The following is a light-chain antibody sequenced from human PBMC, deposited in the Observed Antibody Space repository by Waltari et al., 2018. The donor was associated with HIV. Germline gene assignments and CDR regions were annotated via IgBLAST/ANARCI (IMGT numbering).Light chain of an antibody. CDR1: QSISTY. CDR3: QQRSNWPIFT. Sequence: ELVLTQSPATLSLSPGDRATLSCRASQSISTYLVWYQQKPGQAPRLLIYDASNRATGIPARFSGSGSGTDFTLTISSLEPEDFAVYYCQQRSNWPIFTFGPGTKVDIK. J-gene: IGKJ3*01. CDR2: DAS. V-gene: IGKV3-11*01.